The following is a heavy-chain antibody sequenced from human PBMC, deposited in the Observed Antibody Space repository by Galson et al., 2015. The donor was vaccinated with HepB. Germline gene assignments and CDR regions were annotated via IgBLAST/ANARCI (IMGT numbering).Heavy chain of an antibody. J-gene: IGHJ4*02. CDR3: ARARIWNDYSNYADY. Sequence: SLRLSCAASGFTFSSYWMSWVRQAPGRGLEWVANIKQDGSAKYHVDSVKGRFTISRDNAKNSLYLQMNSLRAEDTAVYYCARARIWNDYSNYADYWGQGTLVTVSS. V-gene: IGHV3-7*03. D-gene: IGHD4-11*01. CDR2: IKQDGSAK. CDR1: GFTFSSYW.